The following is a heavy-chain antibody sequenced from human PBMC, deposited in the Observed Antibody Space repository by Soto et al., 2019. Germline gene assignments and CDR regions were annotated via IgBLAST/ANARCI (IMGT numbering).Heavy chain of an antibody. Sequence: ASVKVSCKASGYTFTSYGIHWVRQAPGQRLEWMGWINAANGDTKYSPKFQGRVTITRDTSASTAYMELSSLRSEDTAVYYCVRRSGSGTGIDWFDSWGQGTLVTACS. D-gene: IGHD3-3*01. V-gene: IGHV1-3*01. J-gene: IGHJ5*01. CDR3: VRRSGSGTGIDWFDS. CDR2: INAANGDT. CDR1: GYTFTSYG.